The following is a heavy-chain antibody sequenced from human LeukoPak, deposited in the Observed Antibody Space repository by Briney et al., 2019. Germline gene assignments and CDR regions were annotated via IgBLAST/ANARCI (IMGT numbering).Heavy chain of an antibody. D-gene: IGHD3-16*01. J-gene: IGHJ6*02. Sequence: PGGSLRLSCAASGFTFDDYAMHWVRQAPGKGLEWVSGISWNSGSIGYADSVKGRFTISRDNAKNSLYLQMNSLRAEDTALYYCAWGVHYYYYYGMDVWGQGTTVTVSS. CDR2: ISWNSGSI. CDR3: AWGVHYYYYYGMDV. V-gene: IGHV3-9*01. CDR1: GFTFDDYA.